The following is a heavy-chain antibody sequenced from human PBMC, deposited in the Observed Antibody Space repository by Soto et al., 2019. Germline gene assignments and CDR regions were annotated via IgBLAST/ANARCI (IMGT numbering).Heavy chain of an antibody. CDR3: ARGYKYGMDV. Sequence: SETLSLTCAVYGGSFSGYYWSWIRQPPGKGLEWIGEINHSGSTNYNPSLKSRVTISVDTSKNQFSLKLSSVTAADTAVYYCARGYKYGMDVWGQGTTVTVSS. CDR2: INHSGST. D-gene: IGHD1-20*01. CDR1: GGSFSGYY. J-gene: IGHJ6*02. V-gene: IGHV4-34*01.